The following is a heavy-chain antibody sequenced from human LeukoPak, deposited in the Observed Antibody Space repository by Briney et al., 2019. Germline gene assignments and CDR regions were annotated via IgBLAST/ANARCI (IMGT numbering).Heavy chain of an antibody. Sequence: PSETLSLTCTVSGGSISSYYWSWIRQPPGKGLEWIGYIYYSGSTNYNPSLKSRVTISVDTSKNQFSLKLSSVTAADTAVYYCARGGSCYQCDAFDIWGQGTMVTVSS. V-gene: IGHV4-59*01. CDR3: ARGGSCYQCDAFDI. CDR2: IYYSGST. J-gene: IGHJ3*02. D-gene: IGHD2-15*01. CDR1: GGSISSYY.